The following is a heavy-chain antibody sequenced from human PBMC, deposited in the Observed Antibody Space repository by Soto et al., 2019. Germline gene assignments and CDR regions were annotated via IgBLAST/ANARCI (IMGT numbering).Heavy chain of an antibody. CDR2: AIPMLRMS. Sequence: QVQLVQSGAEVRKPGSSVKVSCTASGDTFNFYTISWVRQAPGQGLEWMGRAIPMLRMSNYAQKFQGRVTISADKSTSTAYMAVSSLMSDDTAVYYCATNYGSGSTHFDYWGQGTLVTVSS. J-gene: IGHJ4*02. CDR1: GDTFNFYT. D-gene: IGHD3-10*01. CDR3: ATNYGSGSTHFDY. V-gene: IGHV1-69*02.